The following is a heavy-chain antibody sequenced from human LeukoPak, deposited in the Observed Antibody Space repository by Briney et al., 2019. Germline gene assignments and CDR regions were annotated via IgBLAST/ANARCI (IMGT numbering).Heavy chain of an antibody. J-gene: IGHJ4*02. V-gene: IGHV3-23*01. CDR2: ISGSDGRT. CDR1: GFTFSSYA. Sequence: GGSLRLSCAASGFTFSSYAMNWVRQAPGKGLEWVSAISGSDGRTVYADSVKGRFTISRDNSKNTLYLQMNSLRAEDTAVYYRARGIFLGDYWGQGTLVTVSS. CDR3: ARGIFLGDY. D-gene: IGHD3-3*01.